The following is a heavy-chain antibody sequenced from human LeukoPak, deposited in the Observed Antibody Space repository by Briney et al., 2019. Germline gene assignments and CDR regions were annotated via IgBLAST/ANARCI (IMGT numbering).Heavy chain of an antibody. CDR1: GFTFSSYA. D-gene: IGHD4-17*01. CDR2: ISGSGGST. V-gene: IGHV3-23*01. CDR3: AKGLVRTTVSWFDP. J-gene: IGHJ5*02. Sequence: PGGSLRLSCAASGFTFSSYAMSWVRQAPGKGLEWVSAISGSGGSTYYADPVKGRFTISRDNSKNTLYLQMNSLRAEDTAVYYCAKGLVRTTVSWFDPWGQGTLVTVSS.